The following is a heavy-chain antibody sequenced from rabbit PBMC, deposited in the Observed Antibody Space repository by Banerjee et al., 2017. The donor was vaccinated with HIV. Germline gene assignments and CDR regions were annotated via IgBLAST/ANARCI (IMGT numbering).Heavy chain of an antibody. CDR2: ITTSSGSA. J-gene: IGHJ6*01. CDR3: VRGRATMTMVIEGYYYGMDL. D-gene: IGHD2-1*01. V-gene: IGHV1S45*01. Sequence: QEQLVESGGGLVQPEGSLTLTCTASGFSFSSSYYMCWVRQAPGKGLEWIGCITTSSGSAYYASWVNGRFTISSHNAQNTLYLQLNSLTAADTATYFCVRGRATMTMVIEGYYYGMDLWGPGTLVTVS. CDR1: GFSFSSSYY.